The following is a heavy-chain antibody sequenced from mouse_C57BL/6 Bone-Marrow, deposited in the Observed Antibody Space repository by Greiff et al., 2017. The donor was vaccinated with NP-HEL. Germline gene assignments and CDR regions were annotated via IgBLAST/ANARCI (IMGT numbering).Heavy chain of an antibody. CDR2: IRLKSDNYAT. D-gene: IGHD1-1*01. CDR3: TSTTVGHYFDY. CDR1: GFTLSNYW. V-gene: IGHV6-3*01. Sequence: DVKVEESGAGLVQPGGSMKLSCVASGFTLSNYWMNWVRQSPEKGLEWVAQIRLKSDNYATHYAESVKGRFTISRDDSKSSVYLQMNNLRAEDTGIYYCTSTTVGHYFDYWGQGTTLTVSS. J-gene: IGHJ2*01.